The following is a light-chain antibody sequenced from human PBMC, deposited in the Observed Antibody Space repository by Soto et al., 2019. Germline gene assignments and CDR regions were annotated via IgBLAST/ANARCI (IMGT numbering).Light chain of an antibody. J-gene: IGKJ1*01. Sequence: AIQMTQSPSSLSASVGDRVTITCRASQGIRNDLGWYQQKPGKAPKLLISAASKLQSGVPSRFSGSGSGTDFTLTISSLQPEDFATYYCLHDYTYPWTFGQGTKVEIK. CDR3: LHDYTYPWT. CDR1: QGIRND. CDR2: AAS. V-gene: IGKV1-6*01.